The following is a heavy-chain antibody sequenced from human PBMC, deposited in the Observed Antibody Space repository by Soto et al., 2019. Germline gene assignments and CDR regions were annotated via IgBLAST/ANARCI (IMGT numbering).Heavy chain of an antibody. CDR2: ISYDGSNK. CDR1: GFTFSSYA. CDR3: ARENPHPYYYYYGMDV. V-gene: IGHV3-30-3*01. Sequence: QVQLVESGGGVVQPGRSLRLSCAASGFTFSSYAMHWVRQAPGKGLEWVAVISYDGSNKYYADSVKGRFTISRDNSKNTLYLQMNSLRAEDTAVYYCARENPHPYYYYYGMDVWGQGTTVTVSS. J-gene: IGHJ6*02.